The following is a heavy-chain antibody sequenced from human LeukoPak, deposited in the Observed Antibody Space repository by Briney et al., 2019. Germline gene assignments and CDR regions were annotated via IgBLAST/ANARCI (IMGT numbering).Heavy chain of an antibody. Sequence: SETLSLTCTVSGGSISSGGYYWSWIRQHPGKGLEWIGYIYYSGSTYYNPSLKSRVTISVDTSKNQFSLKLSSVTAADTAVYYCARVVSYYYDSSGSYYFDYWGQGTLVTVSS. J-gene: IGHJ4*02. CDR3: ARVVSYYYDSSGSYYFDY. V-gene: IGHV4-31*03. D-gene: IGHD3-22*01. CDR2: IYYSGST. CDR1: GGSISSGGYY.